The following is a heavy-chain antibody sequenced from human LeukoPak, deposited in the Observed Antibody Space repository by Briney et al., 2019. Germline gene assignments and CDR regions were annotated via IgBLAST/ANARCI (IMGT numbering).Heavy chain of an antibody. Sequence: GGSLRLSCAASGFTFSSHGMHWVRQAPGEGLEWVAVIWSDESDKYYADSVKGRFTISRDNSKNTLYLQMNSLRAEDTAVYYCARNSGVSGWYEFDYWGQGTLVTVSS. J-gene: IGHJ4*02. CDR1: GFTFSSHG. V-gene: IGHV3-33*01. D-gene: IGHD6-19*01. CDR3: ARNSGVSGWYEFDY. CDR2: IWSDESDK.